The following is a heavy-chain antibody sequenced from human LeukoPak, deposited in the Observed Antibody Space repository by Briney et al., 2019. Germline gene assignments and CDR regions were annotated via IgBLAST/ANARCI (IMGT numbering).Heavy chain of an antibody. Sequence: SETLSLTCAVHGVSFSGYYWSWIRQPPGKGLEWIGEINHSGSTNYNPSLKSRVTISVDTSKNQFSLKLSSVTAADTAVYYCARLGSSGWYYWGQGTLVTVSS. D-gene: IGHD6-19*01. CDR3: ARLGSSGWYY. CDR2: INHSGST. CDR1: GVSFSGYY. J-gene: IGHJ4*02. V-gene: IGHV4-34*01.